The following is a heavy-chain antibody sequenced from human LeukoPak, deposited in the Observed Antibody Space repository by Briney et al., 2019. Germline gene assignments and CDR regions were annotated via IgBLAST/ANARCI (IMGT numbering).Heavy chain of an antibody. CDR3: ASSLELNAFDI. J-gene: IGHJ3*02. Sequence: GGSLRLSCAASAFTFSSYAMNWVRQAPGKGLEWVSYISSSGSTIYYADSVKGRFTISRDNAKNSLYLQMNSLRAEDTAVYYCASSLELNAFDIWGQGTMVTVSS. CDR2: ISSSGSTI. D-gene: IGHD1-26*01. CDR1: AFTFSSYA. V-gene: IGHV3-48*03.